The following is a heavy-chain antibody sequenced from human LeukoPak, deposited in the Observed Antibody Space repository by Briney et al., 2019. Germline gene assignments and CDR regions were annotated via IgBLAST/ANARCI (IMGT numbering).Heavy chain of an antibody. CDR2: INAGNGNT. CDR3: ARIGITMVRGVMNWFDP. D-gene: IGHD3-10*01. V-gene: IGHV1-3*01. J-gene: IGHJ5*02. CDR1: GYTFTGYA. Sequence: ASVKVSCKASGYTFTGYAMHWVRQAPGQRLEWMGWINAGNGNTKYSQKFQGRVTITRDTSTSTAYMELSSLRSEDTAVYYCARIGITMVRGVMNWFDPWGQGTLVTVSS.